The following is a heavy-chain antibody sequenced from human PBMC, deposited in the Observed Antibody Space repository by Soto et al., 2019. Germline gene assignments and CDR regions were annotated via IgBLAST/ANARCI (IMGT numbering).Heavy chain of an antibody. CDR1: GFTFSSYS. D-gene: IGHD2-8*01. J-gene: IGHJ6*02. CDR2: ISSSSSYI. V-gene: IGHV3-21*01. CDR3: ARDGAVLMVYAMSNYYYYGMDV. Sequence: PGGSLRLSCAASGFTFSSYSMNWVRQAPGKGLEWVSSISSSSSYIYYADSVKGRFTISRDNAKNSLYLQMNSLRAEDTAVYYCARDGAVLMVYAMSNYYYYGMDVWGQGTTVTVSS.